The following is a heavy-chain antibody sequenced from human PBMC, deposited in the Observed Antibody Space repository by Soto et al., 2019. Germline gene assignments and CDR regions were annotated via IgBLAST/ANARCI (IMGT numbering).Heavy chain of an antibody. V-gene: IGHV3-23*01. D-gene: IGHD3-16*01. CDR2: ISGSGGPT. CDR3: SKGWGDF. J-gene: IGHJ4*02. Sequence: EVQLLESGGSLAQPGGSLRLSCVVSGLTFSNYIMSWVRQAPGKGLEWVSTISGSGGPTYYVDSVKGRFTISRDNSKNTLYLQLNSLRAEDTAVYYCSKGWGDFWGQGTLVTVSS. CDR1: GLTFSNYI.